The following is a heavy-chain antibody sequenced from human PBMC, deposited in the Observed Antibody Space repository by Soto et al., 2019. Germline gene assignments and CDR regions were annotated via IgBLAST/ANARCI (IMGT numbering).Heavy chain of an antibody. V-gene: IGHV4-31*03. D-gene: IGHD6-13*01. CDR3: AREAAAGTRVFDY. J-gene: IGHJ4*02. CDR1: GGSIIIGGYY. CDR2: IYYSGST. Sequence: TSEPRSLTYTVSGGSIIIGGYYWSWIREHPGKCLEWIGYIYYSGSTYYNPSLKSRVTISVDTSKNQFSLKLSSVTAADTAVYYCAREAAAGTRVFDYWGQGTLVTVSS.